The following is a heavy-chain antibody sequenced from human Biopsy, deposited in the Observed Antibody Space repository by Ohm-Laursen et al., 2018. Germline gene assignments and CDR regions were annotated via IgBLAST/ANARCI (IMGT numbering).Heavy chain of an antibody. J-gene: IGHJ6*02. D-gene: IGHD3-10*01. V-gene: IGHV1-69*04. CDR2: IIPIVGIT. CDR3: ARGGSGSGYYGMDV. Sequence: GSSVKVSCKVSGDTFSRSAFFWVRQAPGQGLAYLGKIIPIVGITNHAQTFQGRITLTADKSTFMVYMELSRLRSDDTAIYYCARGGSGSGYYGMDVWGQGATVSVSS. CDR1: GDTFSRSA.